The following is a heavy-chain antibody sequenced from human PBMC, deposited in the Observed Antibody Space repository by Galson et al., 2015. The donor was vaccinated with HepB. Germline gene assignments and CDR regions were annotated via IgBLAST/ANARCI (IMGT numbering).Heavy chain of an antibody. CDR3: VRDVGYFPNWHFDL. V-gene: IGHV3-33*01. Sequence: SLRPSCAASGFTFRNYGMHWVRQGPGKGLERVANIWYDGSNKYYAGFVKGRFTISSDSSKSTLYLQMNSLTAEDAGVYYCVRDVGYFPNWHFDLWGRGTLVSVSS. D-gene: IGHD1-1*01. CDR2: IWYDGSNK. CDR1: GFTFRNYG. J-gene: IGHJ2*01.